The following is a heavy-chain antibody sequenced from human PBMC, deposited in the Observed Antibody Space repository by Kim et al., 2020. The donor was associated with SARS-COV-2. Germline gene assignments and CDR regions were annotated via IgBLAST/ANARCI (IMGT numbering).Heavy chain of an antibody. CDR2: IFPVDSDP. D-gene: IGHD3-3*01. Sequence: GESLKISCKGSGYSFTSYWIGWVRRMPGKGLEWMGIIFPVDSDPRYSPSFQGQVTISADKSISTAYLQWSSLTAPDTAMYYCGRNQHRGDFWSGYLEYSWCDPWGQGTLVTGS. CDR3: GRNQHRGDFWSGYLEYSWCDP. J-gene: IGHJ5*02. V-gene: IGHV5-51*01. CDR1: GYSFTSYW.